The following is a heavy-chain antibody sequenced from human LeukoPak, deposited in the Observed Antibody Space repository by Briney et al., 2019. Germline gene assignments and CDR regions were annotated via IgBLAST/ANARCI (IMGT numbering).Heavy chain of an antibody. V-gene: IGHV1-8*03. J-gene: IGHJ6*03. D-gene: IGHD3-10*01. CDR2: MNPNSGNT. CDR1: GYTFTSYD. Sequence: ASVKVSCKASGYTFTSYDINWVRQATGQGLEWMGWMNPNSGNTGYAQKFQGRVTITRNTSISTAYMELSSLRSEDTAGYYCARGPSYYYGSGSYYPYYYYYMDVWGKGTTVTVSS. CDR3: ARGPSYYYGSGSYYPYYYYYMDV.